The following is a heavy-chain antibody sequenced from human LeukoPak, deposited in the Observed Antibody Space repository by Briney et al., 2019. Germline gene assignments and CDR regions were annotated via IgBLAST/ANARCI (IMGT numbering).Heavy chain of an antibody. V-gene: IGHV5-51*01. J-gene: IGHJ6*02. CDR3: ARRGYSNYVHYYGMDV. CDR1: GYSFTSYW. D-gene: IGHD4-11*01. CDR2: IYPGDSDT. Sequence: GESLKISCTGSGYSFTSYWIGWVRQMPGKGLEWMGIIYPGDSDTRYSPSFQGQVTISADRSISTAYLQWSSLKASDTAMYYCARRGYSNYVHYYGMDVWGQGTTVTVSS.